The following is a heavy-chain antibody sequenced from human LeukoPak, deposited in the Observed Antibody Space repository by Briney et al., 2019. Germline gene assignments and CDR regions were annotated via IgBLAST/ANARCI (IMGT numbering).Heavy chain of an antibody. CDR3: ARAMVLRYFDVSGYYYMDV. V-gene: IGHV1-69*13. J-gene: IGHJ6*03. D-gene: IGHD3-9*01. CDR2: IIPIFGTA. CDR1: GYTFNSYG. Sequence: SVKVSCKASGYTFNSYGITWVRQAPGQGLEWMGGIIPIFGTANYAQKFQGRVTITADESTSTAYMELSRLRSDDTAVYYCARAMVLRYFDVSGYYYMDVWGKGTTVTVSS.